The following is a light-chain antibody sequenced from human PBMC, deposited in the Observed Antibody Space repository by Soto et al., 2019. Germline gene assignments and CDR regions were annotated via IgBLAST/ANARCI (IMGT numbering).Light chain of an antibody. CDR3: QQYNNWPRT. J-gene: IGKJ1*01. V-gene: IGKV3-15*01. CDR2: GAS. Sequence: EIVMTQSPATLSVSPGERATLSCRASQSVSSNLAWYQQKPGQAPRLLIYGASTSATGIPARFSGSGSGTEFTLTISRLQSEDFAVYYWQQYNNWPRTFGQGTNVEIK. CDR1: QSVSSN.